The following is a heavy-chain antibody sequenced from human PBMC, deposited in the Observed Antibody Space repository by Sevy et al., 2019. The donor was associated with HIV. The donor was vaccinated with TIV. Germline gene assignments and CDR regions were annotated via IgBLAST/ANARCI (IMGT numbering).Heavy chain of an antibody. CDR2: IGAYNGNR. CDR3: ARLSTARGESNWFDP. Sequence: ASVKVSCKASGYTFSTYGISWVRQAPGQGLEWMGWIGAYNGNRKYAQKFQDRITMTTDTSTSTAYMDLRSLRSDDTAVYFCARLSTARGESNWFDPWGQGTLVTVSS. CDR1: GYTFSTYG. D-gene: IGHD3-16*01. J-gene: IGHJ5*02. V-gene: IGHV1-18*01.